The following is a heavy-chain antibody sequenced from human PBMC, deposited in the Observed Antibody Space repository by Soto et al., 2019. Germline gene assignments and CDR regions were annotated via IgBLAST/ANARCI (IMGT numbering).Heavy chain of an antibody. CDR3: ARTSAAGKYYYGMDV. CDR1: GYTFTSYA. D-gene: IGHD6-13*01. V-gene: IGHV1-3*01. CDR2: INAGNGNR. J-gene: IGHJ6*02. Sequence: ASVKVSCKASGYTFTSYAMHWVRQAPGQRLEWMGWINAGNGNRKYSQKFQGRVTITRDTSASTAYLQWSSLKASDTAMYYCARTSAAGKYYYGMDVWGQGTTVTVSS.